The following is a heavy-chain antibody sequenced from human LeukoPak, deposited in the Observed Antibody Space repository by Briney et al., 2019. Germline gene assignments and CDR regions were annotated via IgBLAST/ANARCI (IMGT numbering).Heavy chain of an antibody. CDR1: GFTFSDYY. Sequence: GGSLRLSCAASGFTFSDYYMSWIRQAPGKGLEWVSYISSSSSYTNYADSVKGQFTISRDNAKNSLYLQMNSLRAEDTAVYYCARGAYTAMALRYDYWGQGTLVTVSS. CDR3: ARGAYTAMALRYDY. V-gene: IGHV3-11*06. CDR2: ISSSSSYT. J-gene: IGHJ4*02. D-gene: IGHD5-18*01.